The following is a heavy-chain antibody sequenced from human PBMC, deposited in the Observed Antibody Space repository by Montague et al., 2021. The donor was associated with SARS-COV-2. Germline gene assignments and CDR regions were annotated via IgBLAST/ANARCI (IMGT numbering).Heavy chain of an antibody. CDR3: ARVSDFWSGYYTAVGCFDI. CDR2: TYYSGST. D-gene: IGHD3-3*01. V-gene: IGHV4-59*01. CDR1: GGSISSYY. J-gene: IGHJ3*02. Sequence: SETLSLTCTVSGGSISSYYWSWIRQPPGKGLEWIGYTYYSGSTNYNPSXXSRVTISVDTSKNQFSPKLSSVTAADAAVYYCARVSDFWSGYYTAVGCFDIWGQGTMVTVSS.